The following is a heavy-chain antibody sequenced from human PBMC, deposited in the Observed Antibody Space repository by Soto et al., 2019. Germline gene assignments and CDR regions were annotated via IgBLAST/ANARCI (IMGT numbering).Heavy chain of an antibody. CDR1: GLTLSTSS. J-gene: IGHJ6*02. CDR3: ARDPSMVRGVSSYYGMDV. D-gene: IGHD3-10*01. V-gene: IGHV3-48*02. CDR2: ISSSSSTI. Sequence: GGSLRLSCAASGLTLSTSSMNWVRQAPGKGLEWVSYISSSSSTIYYADSVKGRFTISRDNAKNSLYLQMNSLRDEGTAVYYCARDPSMVRGVSSYYGMDVWGQGTTVTVSS.